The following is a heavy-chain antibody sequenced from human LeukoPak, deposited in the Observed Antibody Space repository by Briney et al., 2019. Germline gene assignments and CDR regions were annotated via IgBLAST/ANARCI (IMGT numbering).Heavy chain of an antibody. D-gene: IGHD3-10*01. CDR3: ARTGTEVLWSNWFDP. Sequence: SETLYLTCTVSGVSINSNTFYWGWIRQPPGKGLEWIGSISYSGSAYYNPSLQSRVTISADTSKNKFSLRLSSVTAADTAVYYCARTGTEVLWSNWFDPWGKGTLVILSS. CDR2: ISYSGSA. J-gene: IGHJ5*02. V-gene: IGHV4-39*01. CDR1: GVSINSNTFY.